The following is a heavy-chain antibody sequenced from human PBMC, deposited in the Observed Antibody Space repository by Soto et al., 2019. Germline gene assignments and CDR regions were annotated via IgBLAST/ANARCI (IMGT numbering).Heavy chain of an antibody. CDR2: TYYRSKWYN. V-gene: IGHV6-1*01. CDR1: GDSVSSNSAA. CDR3: ARAYCSGGSCCAWSSWLAP. D-gene: IGHD2-15*01. Sequence: SQTLSLTCAISGDSVSSNSAAWNWIRQSPSRGLEWLGRTYYRSKWYNDYAVSVKSRITINPDTSKNQFSLQLNSVTPEDTAVYYCARAYCSGGSCCAWSSWLAPWGKGTLVTVDS. J-gene: IGHJ5*02.